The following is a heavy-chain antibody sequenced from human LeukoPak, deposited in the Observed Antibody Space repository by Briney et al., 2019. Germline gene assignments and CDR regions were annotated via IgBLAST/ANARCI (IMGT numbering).Heavy chain of an antibody. CDR1: GYTFTGYY. V-gene: IGHV1-2*02. CDR3: ARGRAYYDFWSGYSGFDY. Sequence: ASVKVSCKASGYTFTGYYMHWVRQAPGQGLEWMGWINPNSGGTNYAQKFQGRVTMTRDTSISTAYMELSRLRSDDTAVYYCARGRAYYDFWSGYSGFDYWGQGTLVTVSS. CDR2: INPNSGGT. D-gene: IGHD3-3*01. J-gene: IGHJ4*02.